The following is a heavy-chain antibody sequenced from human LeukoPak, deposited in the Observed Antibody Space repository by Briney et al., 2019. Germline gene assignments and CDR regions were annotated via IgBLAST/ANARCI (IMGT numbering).Heavy chain of an antibody. V-gene: IGHV4-30-4*01. J-gene: IGHJ5*02. Sequence: SQTLSLTCTVSGGSISSGDYYWSWIRQPPGKGLEWIGYIYYSGSTYYNPSLKSRVTISVDTSKNQFSLKLSSVTAADTAVYYCASDLPWGAYCGGDCSAGWFDPWGQGTLVTVSS. CDR2: IYYSGST. CDR1: GGSISSGDYY. CDR3: ASDLPWGAYCGGDCSAGWFDP. D-gene: IGHD2-21*02.